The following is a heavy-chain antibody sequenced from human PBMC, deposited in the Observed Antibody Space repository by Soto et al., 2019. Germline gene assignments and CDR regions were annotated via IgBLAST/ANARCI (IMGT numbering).Heavy chain of an antibody. Sequence: SETLSLTCAVYGGSFSGYYWSWIRQPPGKWLEWIGEINHSGSTNYNPSLKSRVTISVDTSKNQFSLKLSSVTAADTAVYYCARGLRSSSWYVSDYYYYYGMDVWGQGXTVTV. CDR1: GGSFSGYY. CDR2: INHSGST. V-gene: IGHV4-34*01. D-gene: IGHD6-13*01. J-gene: IGHJ6*02. CDR3: ARGLRSSSWYVSDYYYYYGMDV.